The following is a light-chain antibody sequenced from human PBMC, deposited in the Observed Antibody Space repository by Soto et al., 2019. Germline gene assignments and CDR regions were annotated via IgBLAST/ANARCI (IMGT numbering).Light chain of an antibody. Sequence: QSALTQPVSVSGSPGQSITISCTGTNSDIGDFNYVSWYQQHPDKAPKLIIYDVSNRPSGVSNRFPGSKSGNTASLTISGLQAEDEADYYCSSYTTSSPVVFGGGTKLTVL. CDR3: SSYTTSSPVV. V-gene: IGLV2-14*03. CDR2: DVS. CDR1: NSDIGDFNY. J-gene: IGLJ2*01.